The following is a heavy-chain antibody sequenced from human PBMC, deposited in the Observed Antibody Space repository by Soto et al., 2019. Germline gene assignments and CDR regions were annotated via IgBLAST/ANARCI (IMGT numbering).Heavy chain of an antibody. CDR3: AKGEWELPTYFDF. CDR1: GFTFSNYA. J-gene: IGHJ4*02. CDR2: ISDSGAVT. Sequence: GSLRLACVASGFTFSNYAMTWVRQAPGKGLEWLSTISDSGAVTFYADSVKGRFTVSRDSSKNTLFLQMISLRPEDTALYYCAKGEWELPTYFDFWGKGTLVTVSS. D-gene: IGHD1-26*01. V-gene: IGHV3-23*01.